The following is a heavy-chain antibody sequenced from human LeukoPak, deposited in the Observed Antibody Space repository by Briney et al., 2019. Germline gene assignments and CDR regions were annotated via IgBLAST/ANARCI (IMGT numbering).Heavy chain of an antibody. D-gene: IGHD5/OR15-5a*01. J-gene: IGHJ4*02. CDR2: IYPGDSDT. V-gene: IGHV5-51*01. Sequence: GESLKISCKGSGYSFTSYWIGRVRQMPGKSLEWMGIIYPGDSDTRYSPSFQGQVTISADKSISTAYLQWSSLKASDTAIYYCARQRLIGVHDVFSYWGERTLVTVSS. CDR3: ARQRLIGVHDVFSY. CDR1: GYSFTSYW.